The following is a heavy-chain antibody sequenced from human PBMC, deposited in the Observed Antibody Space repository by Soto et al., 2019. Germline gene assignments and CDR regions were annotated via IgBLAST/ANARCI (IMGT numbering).Heavy chain of an antibody. CDR1: GLPISDYY. CDR3: ARDDFFKHSYDY. CDR2: ISSSSSYT. D-gene: IGHD2-21*02. Sequence: GGSLRLSCAASGLPISDYYMSLIRQSPGKGLEWVSYISSSSSYTNYADSVKGRFTISRDNATNSLYLQMNSLRDEDTAVYYCARDDFFKHSYDYWGQG. V-gene: IGHV3-11*06. J-gene: IGHJ4*02.